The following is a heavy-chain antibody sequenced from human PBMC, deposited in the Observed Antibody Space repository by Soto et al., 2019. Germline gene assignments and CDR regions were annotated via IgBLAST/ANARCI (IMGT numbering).Heavy chain of an antibody. V-gene: IGHV1-58*01. CDR3: AADGAAVTDPDGMDV. D-gene: IGHD6-19*01. Sequence: SVKVSCKASGFTFTYSAVQWVRQARGQRLEWIGWIAIGTGNTDYAQKFQERVTITRDMSTSTAYMELSSLRSDDTAVYYCAADGAAVTDPDGMDVWGQGTTVTVSS. CDR1: GFTFTYSA. J-gene: IGHJ6*02. CDR2: IAIGTGNT.